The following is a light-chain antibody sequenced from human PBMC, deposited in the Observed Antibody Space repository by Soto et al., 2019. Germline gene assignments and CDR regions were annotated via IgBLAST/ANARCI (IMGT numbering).Light chain of an antibody. CDR2: EAS. CDR3: CSFASNSPLV. V-gene: IGLV2-23*01. J-gene: IGLJ3*02. CDR1: SSDVGSYNL. Sequence: QSALTQPASLSGSPGQSITISCTGTSSDVGSYNLVSRYQQYPGKDPRLLIYEASKRPSGVSDRFSASKSGVTASLTISGLQAEDEADYYCCSFASNSPLVFGGGTKVTVL.